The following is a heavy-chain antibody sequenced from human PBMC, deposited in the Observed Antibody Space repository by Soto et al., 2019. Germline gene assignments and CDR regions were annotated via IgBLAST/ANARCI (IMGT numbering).Heavy chain of an antibody. Sequence: GGSLRLSCAASGFTFSSYGMHWVRQAPGKGLEWVAVISYDGSNKYYADSVRGRFTISRDNSKNTLYLQMNSLRAEDTAVYYCAIMVLLLFSRNSYFDPWGPGTLVSVAS. J-gene: IGHJ5*02. D-gene: IGHD3-10*01. CDR2: ISYDGSNK. V-gene: IGHV3-30*03. CDR1: GFTFSSYG. CDR3: AIMVLLLFSRNSYFDP.